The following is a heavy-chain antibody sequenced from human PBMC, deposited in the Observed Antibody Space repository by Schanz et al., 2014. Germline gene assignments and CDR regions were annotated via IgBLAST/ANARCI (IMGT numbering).Heavy chain of an antibody. V-gene: IGHV3-33*08. D-gene: IGHD3-9*01. CDR2: IWSDGSGK. Sequence: VQLVESGGGLVKPGGSLRLSCTASGFTFSSYGMHWVRQAPGKGLEWVAVIWSDGSGKYYADSVKGRFTISRDSPKNTLYLQMNSLRAEDTAVYYCAKQIHYDILTVTRNWGQGTLVTVSS. CDR1: GFTFSSYG. J-gene: IGHJ4*02. CDR3: AKQIHYDILTVTRN.